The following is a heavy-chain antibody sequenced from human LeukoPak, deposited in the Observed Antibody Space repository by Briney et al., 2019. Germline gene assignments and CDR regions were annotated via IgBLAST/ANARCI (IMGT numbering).Heavy chain of an antibody. Sequence: GGSLRLSRAASGFXFSTYVINWFRQAPGKGLEWVSTISVGAEYIFYADSVKGRFTISRDDSNNALYLQMHSLRAEDTALYYCASGPPFLKYFEYWGQGTLVTVSS. J-gene: IGHJ4*02. CDR1: GFXFSTYV. CDR3: ASGPPFLKYFEY. V-gene: IGHV3-23*01. CDR2: ISVGAEYI. D-gene: IGHD3-3*01.